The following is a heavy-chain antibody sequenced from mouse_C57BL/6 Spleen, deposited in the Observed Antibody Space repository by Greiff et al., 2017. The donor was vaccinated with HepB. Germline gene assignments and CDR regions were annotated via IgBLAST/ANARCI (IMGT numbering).Heavy chain of an antibody. CDR1: GYTVSGYW. Sequence: VKLQQQGAELVKPVSAVKMSCVASGYTVSGYWITWVKQRPGQGLEWIGDIYPGSGSTNYNEKFKSKATLTVDTSSSTAYMQLSSLTSEDSAVYYCARGDSNLEIGYFDVWGTGTTVTVSS. CDR2: IYPGSGST. D-gene: IGHD2-5*01. J-gene: IGHJ1*03. CDR3: ARGDSNLEIGYFDV. V-gene: IGHV1-55*01.